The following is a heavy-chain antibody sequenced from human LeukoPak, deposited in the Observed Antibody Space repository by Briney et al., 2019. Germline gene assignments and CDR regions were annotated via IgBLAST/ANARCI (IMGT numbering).Heavy chain of an antibody. D-gene: IGHD3-22*01. V-gene: IGHV4-30-4*01. CDR3: ASASYYDRGFADY. CDR1: GGSISSGDYY. CDR2: IYYSGST. J-gene: IGHJ4*02. Sequence: SETLSLTCTVSGGSISSGDYYWSWIRQPPGKGLEWIGYIYYSGSTYYNPSLKSRVTISVDTSKNQFSLKLSSVTAADTAVYYCASASYYDRGFADYWGQGTLVTVSS.